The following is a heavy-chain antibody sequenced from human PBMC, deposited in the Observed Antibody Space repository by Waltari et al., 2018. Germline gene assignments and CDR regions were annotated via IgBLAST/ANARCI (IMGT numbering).Heavy chain of an antibody. V-gene: IGHV4-39*01. J-gene: IGHJ4*02. Sequence: QLQLQESGPGLVKASETLSLTCTVSGDSISSSSYYWGWVRQPPGKGLEWLGTMDYSGGTCYSLSLKSRVTISVDTSKSQFSLKLSSVTAADTSMYYCVRHARTTSGGKHFDHWGQGMLVTVSP. D-gene: IGHD2-15*01. CDR2: MDYSGGT. CDR1: GDSISSSSYY. CDR3: VRHARTTSGGKHFDH.